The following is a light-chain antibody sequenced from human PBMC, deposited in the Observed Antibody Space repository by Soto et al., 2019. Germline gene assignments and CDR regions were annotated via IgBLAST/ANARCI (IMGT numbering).Light chain of an antibody. Sequence: DIQMTQSPSSLSASVGDRVTITCRASQTITTYLNWYQQKPGKAPQLLIYGASSLESGVPSRFTGSGSGTDFTLTITSLQPEDFATYHCQQTHSTPWTFGQGTKADVK. V-gene: IGKV1-39*01. CDR1: QTITTY. J-gene: IGKJ1*01. CDR3: QQTHSTPWT. CDR2: GAS.